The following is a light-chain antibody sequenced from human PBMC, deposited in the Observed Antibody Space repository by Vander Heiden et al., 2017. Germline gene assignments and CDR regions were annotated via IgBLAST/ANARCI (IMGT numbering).Light chain of an antibody. J-gene: IGLJ1*01. CDR1: SSNVENNNF. V-gene: IGLV2-23*02. CDR2: EVS. CDR3: CSYAGDTTYV. Sequence: SALTPPTSVSWSPRQPPTISCTGTSSNVENNNFVAWYRQHPGKAPKFLIYEVSKRPSGVSDRFSGSKSGNTASLTVSGPQAEDEADYYCCSYAGDTTYVFGTGTRVTVL.